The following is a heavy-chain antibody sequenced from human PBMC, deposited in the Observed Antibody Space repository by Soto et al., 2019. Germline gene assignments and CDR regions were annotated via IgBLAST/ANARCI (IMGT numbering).Heavy chain of an antibody. CDR1: GGSVSSGGYY. CDR2: IYYSGST. V-gene: IGHV4-31*03. CDR3: ASGSESYYDYVWGSSKRGEHAFDI. Sequence: SETLSLTCTVSGGSVSSGGYYWSWIRQHPGKGLEWIGYIYYSGSTYYNPSLKSRVTISVDTSKNQFSLKLSSVTAADTAVYYCASGSESYYDYVWGSSKRGEHAFDIGGQGTMVTVSS. J-gene: IGHJ3*02. D-gene: IGHD3-16*01.